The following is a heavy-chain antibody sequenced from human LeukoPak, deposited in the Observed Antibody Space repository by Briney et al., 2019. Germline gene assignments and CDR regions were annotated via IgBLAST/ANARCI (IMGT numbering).Heavy chain of an antibody. V-gene: IGHV4-31*03. CDR3: ARHGSKGSDY. CDR1: GGSISSGGYY. CDR2: IYYSGST. Sequence: SQTLSLTCTVSGGSISSGGYYWSWIRQHPGKGLEWIGYIYYSGSTNYNPSLKSRVTISVDTSKNQFSLKLSSVTAADTAVYYCARHGSKGSDYWGQGTLVTVSS. D-gene: IGHD2-2*03. J-gene: IGHJ4*02.